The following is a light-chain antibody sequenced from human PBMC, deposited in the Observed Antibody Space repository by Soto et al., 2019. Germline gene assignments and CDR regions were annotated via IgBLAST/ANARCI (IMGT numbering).Light chain of an antibody. J-gene: IGKJ1*01. Sequence: EIVLTQSPGTLSLSPGERATLSCRASQSVSSSYLAWYQQKPGQAPRLLIYGASSRATGIPDRFSGSGSGTDFTLTISRLEPEDFAVYYGQQYCSSPWTFGQGTQGEIK. CDR3: QQYCSSPWT. CDR2: GAS. V-gene: IGKV3-20*01. CDR1: QSVSSSY.